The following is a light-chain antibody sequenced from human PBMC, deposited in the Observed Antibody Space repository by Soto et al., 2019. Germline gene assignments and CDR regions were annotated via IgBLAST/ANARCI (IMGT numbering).Light chain of an antibody. CDR3: QQANTFPMT. CDR2: AAS. J-gene: IGKJ5*01. V-gene: IGKV1-12*01. Sequence: TQMTHSPSSVSASLGDRVTITALASHGISSLVDCYQQKPGKAPNLLINAASRLQSGVPSRFSGSGSGTDFTLTISILQPEYFATYYCQQANTFPMTFGQGTRLEI. CDR1: HGISSL.